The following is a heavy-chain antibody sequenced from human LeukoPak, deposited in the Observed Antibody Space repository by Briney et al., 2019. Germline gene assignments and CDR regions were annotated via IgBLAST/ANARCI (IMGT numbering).Heavy chain of an antibody. CDR2: ISGSGGST. CDR3: ATTYGSGSYYTDY. V-gene: IGHV3-23*01. D-gene: IGHD3-10*01. J-gene: IGHJ4*02. CDR1: GFTFSSYA. Sequence: PGGSLRLSCAASGFTFSSYAMSWVRQAPGKGLEWVSAISGSGGSTYYADSVKGRFTISRDNSKNTLYLQMNSLRAEDTAVYYCATTYGSGSYYTDYWGQGTLVTASS.